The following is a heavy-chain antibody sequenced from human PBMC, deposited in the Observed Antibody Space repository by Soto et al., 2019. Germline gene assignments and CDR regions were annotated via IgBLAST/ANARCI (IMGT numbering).Heavy chain of an antibody. J-gene: IGHJ4*02. D-gene: IGHD3-16*01. Sequence: SLTCTVSADSFSKCYWTLIRQPPGKGLEWIGYIYFNGNTKYNPSLEGRLTISIDTSKKEFSLKLSSVTAADAAVYYCASVTFGGIVLAHWGQGTLVTVSS. CDR1: ADSFSKCY. CDR3: ASVTFGGIVLAH. V-gene: IGHV4-59*01. CDR2: IYFNGNT.